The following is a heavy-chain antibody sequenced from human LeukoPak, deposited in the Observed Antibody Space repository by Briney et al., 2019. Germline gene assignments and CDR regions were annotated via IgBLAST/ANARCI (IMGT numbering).Heavy chain of an antibody. V-gene: IGHV1-18*01. Sequence: ASVTVSCKASGYTFTSYGISWVRQAPGQGLEWMGWISAYNGNTNYAQKLQGRVTTTTDTSTSTAYMELRSLRSDDTAVYYCARGGYDYGHNWFDPWGQGTLVTVSS. J-gene: IGHJ5*02. CDR2: ISAYNGNT. CDR3: ARGGYDYGHNWFDP. D-gene: IGHD5-12*01. CDR1: GYTFTSYG.